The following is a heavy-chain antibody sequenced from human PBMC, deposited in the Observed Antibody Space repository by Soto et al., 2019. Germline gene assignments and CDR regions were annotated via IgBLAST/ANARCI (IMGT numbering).Heavy chain of an antibody. CDR2: ISYDGSNK. CDR3: AKGNLEQQLVIYLCDY. J-gene: IGHJ4*02. Sequence: QVQLVESGGGVVQPGRSLRLSCAASGFTFSSYGMHWVRQAPGKGLEWVAVISYDGSNKYYADSVKGRFTISRDNSKNTLYLQMNSLRAEDTAVYYCAKGNLEQQLVIYLCDYWGQGTLVTVSS. V-gene: IGHV3-30*18. D-gene: IGHD6-13*01. CDR1: GFTFSSYG.